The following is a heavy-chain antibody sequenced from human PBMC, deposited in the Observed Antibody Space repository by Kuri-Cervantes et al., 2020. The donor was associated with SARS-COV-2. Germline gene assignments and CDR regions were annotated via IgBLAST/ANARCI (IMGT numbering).Heavy chain of an antibody. J-gene: IGHJ5*02. Sequence: GSLRLSCTVSGGSISSSSYYWGRIRQPPGKGLEWIGSIYYSGSTYYNPSLKSRVTISVDTSKNQFSLKLSSVTAADTAVYYCARQMMSSITIFGVVITRNWFDPWGQGTLVPSPQ. CDR2: IYYSGST. CDR1: GGSISSSSYY. V-gene: IGHV4-39*01. CDR3: ARQMMSSITIFGVVITRNWFDP. D-gene: IGHD3-3*01.